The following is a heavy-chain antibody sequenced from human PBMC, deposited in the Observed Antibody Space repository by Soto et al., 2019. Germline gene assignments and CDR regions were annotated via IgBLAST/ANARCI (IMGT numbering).Heavy chain of an antibody. J-gene: IGHJ6*03. CDR2: ISWNSGSI. D-gene: IGHD1-1*01. Sequence: GGSLRLSCAASGFTFDDYAMHWVRQAPGKGLEWVSGISWNSGSIGYADSVKGRFTISRDNAKNSLYLQMNSLRAEDTALYYCAKGGYGYYYYMDVWGKGTTVTVSS. CDR1: GFTFDDYA. CDR3: AKGGYGYYYYMDV. V-gene: IGHV3-9*01.